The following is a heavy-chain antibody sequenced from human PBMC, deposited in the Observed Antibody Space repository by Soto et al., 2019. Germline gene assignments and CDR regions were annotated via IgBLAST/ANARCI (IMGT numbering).Heavy chain of an antibody. CDR1: GYTFTSYG. J-gene: IGHJ3*02. V-gene: IGHV1-18*01. CDR3: ARDFLALGRGAFDI. CDR2: ISAYNGNT. Sequence: SVKVSCKASGYTFTSYGISWVRQAPGQGLEWMGWISAYNGNTNYAQKLQGRTTMTTDTSTSTAYMELRSLRSDDTAVYYCARDFLALGRGAFDIWGQGTMVTV. D-gene: IGHD7-27*01.